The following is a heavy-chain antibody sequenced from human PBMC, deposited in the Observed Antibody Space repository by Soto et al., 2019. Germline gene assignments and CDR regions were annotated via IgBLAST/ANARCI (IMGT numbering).Heavy chain of an antibody. CDR3: ARGRGGTYDAFDI. CDR2: IYYSGTT. CDR1: SGSIGTYF. Sequence: QVQLRESGPGLVKPSETLSLTCTVSSGSIGTYFWSWIRQSPGKGLEWIGYIYYSGTTNYNPSLKSRVTIFLDTSKNQFSLRLSSVTAADTAVYYCARGRGGTYDAFDIWGQGTLVTVSS. D-gene: IGHD1-26*01. V-gene: IGHV4-59*01. J-gene: IGHJ3*02.